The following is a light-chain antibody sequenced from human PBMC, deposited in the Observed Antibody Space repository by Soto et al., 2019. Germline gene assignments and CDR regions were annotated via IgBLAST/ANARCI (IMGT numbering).Light chain of an antibody. CDR1: QSITNN. J-gene: IGKJ5*01. CDR2: DAS. Sequence: ETVLTQSPANLSLSAGERATLSCRASQSITNNNLAWYQQKPGRAPRLLIYDASNRATGIPARFSGTGSGTDFTLTINNLEPEDFAVYYCQVRTNWSIAFGRGTRLEIK. CDR3: QVRTNWSIA. V-gene: IGKV3-11*01.